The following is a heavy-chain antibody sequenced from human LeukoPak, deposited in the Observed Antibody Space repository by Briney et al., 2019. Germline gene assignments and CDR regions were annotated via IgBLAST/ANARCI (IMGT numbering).Heavy chain of an antibody. Sequence: SETLSLTCTVSGGSISSGGYYWSWIRQPPGKGLEWIGYIYHSGSTYYNPSLKSRVTISVDRAKKQFSLKLSSVTAADTAVYYCARVERYYYDSSGQDYWGQGTLVTVSS. J-gene: IGHJ4*02. CDR3: ARVERYYYDSSGQDY. CDR1: GGSISSGGYY. D-gene: IGHD3-22*01. V-gene: IGHV4-30-2*01. CDR2: IYHSGST.